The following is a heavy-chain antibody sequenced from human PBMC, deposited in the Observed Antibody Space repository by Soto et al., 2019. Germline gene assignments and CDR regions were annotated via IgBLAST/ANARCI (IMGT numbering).Heavy chain of an antibody. CDR1: GFTFSDYY. Sequence: QVQLVESGGGLVKPGGSLRLSCAASGFTFSDYYMSWIRQAPGKGLEWVSYINSSSSYTNYTDSVKGRFTISRDNAKNSLYLQMNGRRAEDTAVYYCARIITAAGGRRDFDLWGRGTLVTVSS. D-gene: IGHD6-13*01. CDR3: ARIITAAGGRRDFDL. J-gene: IGHJ2*01. V-gene: IGHV3-11*05. CDR2: INSSSSYT.